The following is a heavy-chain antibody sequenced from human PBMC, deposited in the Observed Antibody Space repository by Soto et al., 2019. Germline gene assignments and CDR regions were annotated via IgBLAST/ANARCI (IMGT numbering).Heavy chain of an antibody. CDR1: GYTFTGYY. D-gene: IGHD3-22*01. Sequence: ASVKVSCKASGYTFTGYYMHWVRQAPGQGLEWMGWINPNSGGTNYAQKFQGRVTMTRDTSISTAYMELSRLRSDDTAVYYCARGSPTDTMIVVVPGGEDAFDNWGQGTMVTVSS. CDR2: INPNSGGT. V-gene: IGHV1-2*02. J-gene: IGHJ3*02. CDR3: ARGSPTDTMIVVVPGGEDAFDN.